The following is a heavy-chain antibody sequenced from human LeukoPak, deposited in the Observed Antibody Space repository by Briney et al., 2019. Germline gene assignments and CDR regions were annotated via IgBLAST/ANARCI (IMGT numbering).Heavy chain of an antibody. CDR1: GFTVSSNY. D-gene: IGHD2-15*01. Sequence: SGGSLRLSCVASGFTVSSNYMSWVRQAPGKGLEWVSVIYSGGSTYYADSVKGRFTISRDNSKNTLYLQMNSLRAEDTAVYYCARDKVGVYCSGGSCLYYYYGMDVWGQGTTVTVSS. CDR3: ARDKVGVYCSGGSCLYYYYGMDV. J-gene: IGHJ6*02. CDR2: IYSGGST. V-gene: IGHV3-66*01.